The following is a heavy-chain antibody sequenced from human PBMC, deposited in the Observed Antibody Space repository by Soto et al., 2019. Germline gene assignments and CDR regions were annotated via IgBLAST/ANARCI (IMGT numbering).Heavy chain of an antibody. CDR2: IYPGDSDT. CDR3: ARLRYCSGGSCHGYNWFDP. D-gene: IGHD2-15*01. Sequence: GESLKISCKGSGYSFTSYWIGWVRQMPGKGLEWMGIIYPGDSDTRYSPSFQGQVTISADKSISTAYLQWSSLKASDTAMYHCARLRYCSGGSCHGYNWFDPWGQGNLVTVSS. CDR1: GYSFTSYW. J-gene: IGHJ5*02. V-gene: IGHV5-51*01.